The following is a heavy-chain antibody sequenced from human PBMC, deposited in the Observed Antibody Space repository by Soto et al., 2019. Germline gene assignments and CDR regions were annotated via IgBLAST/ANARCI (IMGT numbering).Heavy chain of an antibody. CDR1: GGSISSGDYY. D-gene: IGHD5-18*01. Sequence: QVQLQESGPGLVKPSQTLSLTCTVSGGSISSGDYYWSWIRQPPGKGLEWIGYIYYSGSTYYNPSLKSRVTISVDTAKNQFSRKLSSVTAADTAVYYCARYPYFDTAMDKNAFDIWGQGTMVTVSS. CDR3: ARYPYFDTAMDKNAFDI. CDR2: IYYSGST. V-gene: IGHV4-30-4*01. J-gene: IGHJ3*02.